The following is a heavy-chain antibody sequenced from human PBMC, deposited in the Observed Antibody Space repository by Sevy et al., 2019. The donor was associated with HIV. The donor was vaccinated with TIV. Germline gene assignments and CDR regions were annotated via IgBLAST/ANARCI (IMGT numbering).Heavy chain of an antibody. V-gene: IGHV3-21*01. Sequence: GGSLRLSCAASAFTFSSYSRNWVRQAPGKGLEWVSSISSSSSYIYYADSVKGRFTISRDNAKNSLYLQMNSLRAEDTAVYYCARDHDTYYDFDYYYGMDVWGQGTTVTVSS. J-gene: IGHJ6*02. D-gene: IGHD3-3*01. CDR1: AFTFSSYS. CDR2: ISSSSSYI. CDR3: ARDHDTYYDFDYYYGMDV.